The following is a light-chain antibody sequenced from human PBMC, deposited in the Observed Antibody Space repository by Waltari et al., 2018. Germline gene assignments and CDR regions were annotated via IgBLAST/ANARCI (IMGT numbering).Light chain of an antibody. V-gene: IGKV3-11*01. CDR3: QQRSAWPLT. Sequence: EIVLTQSPATLSLSPGERATLSCRASQRVSIYLAWYQQKPGQAPRLLIYDTSKRATGIPARFSGSGSGTDFTLTITSLEPDDFADYYCQQRSAWPLTFGQGTRLEIK. CDR2: DTS. J-gene: IGKJ5*01. CDR1: QRVSIY.